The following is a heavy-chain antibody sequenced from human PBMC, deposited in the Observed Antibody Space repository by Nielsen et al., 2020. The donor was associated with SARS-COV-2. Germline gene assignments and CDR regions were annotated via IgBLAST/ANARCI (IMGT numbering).Heavy chain of an antibody. D-gene: IGHD5-18*01. J-gene: IGHJ6*02. V-gene: IGHV3-64*01. Sequence: GESLKISCAASGFTFSSYAMSWVRQAPGKGLEYVSAISSNGGSTYYANSVKGRFTISRDNSKNTLYLQMGSLRAEDMAVYYCASGYSYGYYYYGMDVWGQGTTVTVSS. CDR3: ASGYSYGYYYYGMDV. CDR2: ISSNGGST. CDR1: GFTFSSYA.